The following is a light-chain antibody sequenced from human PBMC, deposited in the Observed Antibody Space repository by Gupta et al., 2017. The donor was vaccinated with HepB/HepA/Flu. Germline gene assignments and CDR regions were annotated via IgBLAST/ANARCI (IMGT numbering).Light chain of an antibody. Sequence: DIQMPPSPSSLSASIGDRVTITCRASHDINKYLAWYQVKPGKVPKLLMFGASAVHTGVASRFSGSGSGTEFTLTISRLQPEDVAMYYCQKDDTAPRTFGGGTRLDIK. V-gene: IGKV1-27*01. J-gene: IGKJ5*01. CDR1: HDINKY. CDR3: QKDDTAPRT. CDR2: GAS.